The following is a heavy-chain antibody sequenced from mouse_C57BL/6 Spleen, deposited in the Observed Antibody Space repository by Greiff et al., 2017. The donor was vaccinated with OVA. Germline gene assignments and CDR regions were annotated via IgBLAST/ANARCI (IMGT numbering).Heavy chain of an antibody. V-gene: IGHV7-3*01. CDR2: IRNKANGYTT. CDR1: GFTFTDYY. Sequence: EVMLVESGGGLVQPGGSLSLSCAASGFTFTDYYMSWVRQPPGKALEWLGFIRNKANGYTTEYSASVKGRFTISRDNSQSILYLQMNALRAEDSATYYCARFDYPYFDYWGQGTTLTVSS. J-gene: IGHJ2*01. D-gene: IGHD2-4*01. CDR3: ARFDYPYFDY.